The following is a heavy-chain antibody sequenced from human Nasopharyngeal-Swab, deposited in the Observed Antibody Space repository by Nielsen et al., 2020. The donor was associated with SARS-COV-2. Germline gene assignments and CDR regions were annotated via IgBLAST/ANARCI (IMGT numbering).Heavy chain of an antibody. CDR2: ISASSSFI. D-gene: IGHD6-13*01. Sequence: GRSLTLSCAPSGFTFSIYSMNWVRQAPGTGLEWVSSISASSSFIYYADSVKGRFTIPRDNAKNSLYLQMTSLRAEDTAVYYCARGGYSRPSWGQGTLVTVSS. CDR1: GFTFSIYS. J-gene: IGHJ4*02. V-gene: IGHV3-21*01. CDR3: ARGGYSRPS.